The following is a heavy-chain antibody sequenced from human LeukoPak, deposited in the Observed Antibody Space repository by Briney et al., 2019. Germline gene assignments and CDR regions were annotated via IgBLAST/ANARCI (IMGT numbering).Heavy chain of an antibody. J-gene: IGHJ4*02. CDR2: ISWNSGSI. CDR3: AKDIGRMVRGVFY. Sequence: GRSLRLSCAASGFTFDDYARHWVRQGPGKGLEWVSGISWNSGSIGYADSVKGRFTISRDNAKNSLYLQMNSLRAEDTALYYCAKDIGRMVRGVFYWGQGTLVTVSS. V-gene: IGHV3-9*01. D-gene: IGHD3-10*01. CDR1: GFTFDDYA.